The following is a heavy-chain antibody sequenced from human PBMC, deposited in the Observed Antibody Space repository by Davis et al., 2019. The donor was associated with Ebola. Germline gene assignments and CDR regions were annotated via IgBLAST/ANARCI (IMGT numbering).Heavy chain of an antibody. V-gene: IGHV3-21*01. Sequence: GESLKISCAASGFTFSSNSMNWVRQAPGKGLEWVSSISSSSSYIYYADSVKGRFTISRDNAKNSLYLQMNSLRAEDTAVYYCARRVVVTAAFDYWGQGTLVTVSS. D-gene: IGHD2-21*02. CDR2: ISSSSSYI. CDR3: ARRVVVTAAFDY. CDR1: GFTFSSNS. J-gene: IGHJ4*02.